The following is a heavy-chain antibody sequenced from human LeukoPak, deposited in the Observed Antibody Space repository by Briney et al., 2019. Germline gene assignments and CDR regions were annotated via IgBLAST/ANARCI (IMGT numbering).Heavy chain of an antibody. CDR2: INPNSGGT. D-gene: IGHD3-10*01. J-gene: IGHJ4*02. Sequence: ASVKVSCKTSGYTFTDYYIHWVRQAPGQGLEWMGWINPNSGGTNYAQKFQGWVTMTRDTSISTAYMELSRLRSDDTAVYYCARSHPPLWFGEGYYFDYWGQGTLVTVSS. CDR1: GYTFTDYY. V-gene: IGHV1-2*04. CDR3: ARSHPPLWFGEGYYFDY.